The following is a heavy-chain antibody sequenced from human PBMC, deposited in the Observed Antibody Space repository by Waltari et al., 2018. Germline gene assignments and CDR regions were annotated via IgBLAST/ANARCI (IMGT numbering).Heavy chain of an antibody. V-gene: IGHV1-69*02. D-gene: IGHD2-2*01. CDR1: GGTFSSYT. CDR3: ARAVPAASNGMDV. Sequence: QVQLVQSGAEVKKPGSSVKVSCKASGGTFSSYTISWVRQAPGQGLEWMGRISPILGIANYAQKFQGRVTITADKAPSTAYMELSSLRSEDTAVYYCARAVPAASNGMDVWGQGTTVTVSS. J-gene: IGHJ6*02. CDR2: ISPILGIA.